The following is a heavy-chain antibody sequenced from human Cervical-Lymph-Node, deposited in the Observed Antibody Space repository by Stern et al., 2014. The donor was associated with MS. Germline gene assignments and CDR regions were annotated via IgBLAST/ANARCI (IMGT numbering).Heavy chain of an antibody. J-gene: IGHJ4*02. D-gene: IGHD4-11*01. Sequence: QVQLVESGPGLVKPSETLSLTCTVSYWSVSSYYWSWIRQPPGKGLEWIGYVYYDGSSNYNSSLKSRVSISLDTSRNQFSLKLTSVTAADTAVYYCARVSTSFDDWGQGTLVIVSS. V-gene: IGHV4-59*02. CDR2: VYYDGSS. CDR3: ARVSTSFDD. CDR1: YWSVSSYY.